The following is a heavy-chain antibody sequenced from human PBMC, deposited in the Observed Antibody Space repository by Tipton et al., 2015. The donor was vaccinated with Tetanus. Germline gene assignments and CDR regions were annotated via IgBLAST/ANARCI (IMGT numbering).Heavy chain of an antibody. CDR1: GFTFSSDW. Sequence: SLRLSCAASGFTFSSDWMHWVRQVPGKGLVWVSRINNDGTSTNYADSVKGRFTISRDNAKNTLYLQMNSLRVEDTAVYYCARALSYYFGMDLWGQGTTVPVSS. CDR3: ARALSYYFGMDL. J-gene: IGHJ6*02. CDR2: INNDGTST. D-gene: IGHD3-16*01. V-gene: IGHV3-74*01.